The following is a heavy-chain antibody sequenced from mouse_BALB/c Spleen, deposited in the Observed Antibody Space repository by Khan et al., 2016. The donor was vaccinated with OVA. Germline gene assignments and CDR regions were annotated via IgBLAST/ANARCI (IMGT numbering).Heavy chain of an antibody. CDR3: ARGVRLGGFAY. D-gene: IGHD1-2*01. Sequence: QVQLQQSGPGRVAPSQSLSITCTVSGFSLTDYGVNWVRQPPGKGLEWLGMIWGDGSTDYNSALKSKLSMSKDKSNSKAFIKMDSLTTEDSARYYCARGVRLGGFAYWGQGTLVTVSA. V-gene: IGHV2-6-7*01. J-gene: IGHJ3*01. CDR1: GFSLTDYG. CDR2: IWGDGST.